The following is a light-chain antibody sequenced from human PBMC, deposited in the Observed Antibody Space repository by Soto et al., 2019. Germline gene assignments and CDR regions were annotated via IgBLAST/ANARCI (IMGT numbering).Light chain of an antibody. V-gene: IGKV3-20*01. CDR2: GAS. CDR1: QSVTSNY. Sequence: EIVLTQSPGTLSLSPGERATLSCRASQSVTSNYLAWYQQKPGQAPRLLIYGASSRATGIPDRFSGSGSGTDFTLTISRLEPDDFAVYYCQQYDTSPLFGPGTKVDIK. J-gene: IGKJ3*01. CDR3: QQYDTSPL.